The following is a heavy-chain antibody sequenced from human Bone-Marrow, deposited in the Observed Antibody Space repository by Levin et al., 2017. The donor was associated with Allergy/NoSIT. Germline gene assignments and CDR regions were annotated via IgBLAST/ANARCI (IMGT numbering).Heavy chain of an antibody. CDR1: GFIFSDFA. V-gene: IGHV3-23*01. Sequence: GGSLRLSCVASGFIFSDFAMSWVRQAPGKGLEWVSAISGSGGSTHYADSVKGRFTISRDNSKNTVYLQMNSLRAEDTAVYYCAKAYPWFDPWGQGTLVTVSS. J-gene: IGHJ5*02. CDR2: ISGSGGST. CDR3: AKAYPWFDP.